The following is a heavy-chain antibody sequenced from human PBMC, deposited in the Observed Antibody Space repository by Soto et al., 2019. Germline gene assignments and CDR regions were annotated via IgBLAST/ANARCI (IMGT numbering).Heavy chain of an antibody. D-gene: IGHD6-19*01. CDR2: INAGNGNT. CDR1: GYTFTSYA. CDR3: AREGIIAVAPGGWFHH. J-gene: IGHJ5*02. V-gene: IGHV1-3*01. Sequence: GASVKVSCKASGYTFTSYAMHWVRQAPGQRLEWMGWINAGNGNTKYSQKFQGRVTITRDTSASTAYMELSSLRSEDTAVYYCAREGIIAVAPGGWFHHWGQGTLVTVSS.